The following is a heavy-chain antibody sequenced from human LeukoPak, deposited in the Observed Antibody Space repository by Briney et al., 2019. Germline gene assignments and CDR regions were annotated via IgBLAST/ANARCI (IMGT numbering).Heavy chain of an antibody. CDR2: VDHTGST. CDR1: DDSITMYY. J-gene: IGHJ6*03. V-gene: IGHV4-59*01. D-gene: IGHD1-1*01. CDR3: ARGRVSSSTWYSTYYYYFYMDV. Sequence: SETLSLTCTVSDDSITMYYWTWIRQPPGKGLEWIGYVDHTGSTNFNPSLNGRVSISRDTSKNLFSLRLRSVTAADTAVYFCARGRVSSSTWYSTYYYYFYMDVWGEGTTVTVSS.